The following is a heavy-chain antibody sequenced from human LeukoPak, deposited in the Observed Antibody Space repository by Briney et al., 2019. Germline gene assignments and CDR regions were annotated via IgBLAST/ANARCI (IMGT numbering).Heavy chain of an antibody. J-gene: IGHJ5*02. CDR2: ISYDGSNK. CDR1: GFTFSSYG. V-gene: IGHV3-30*18. CDR3: AKPMADFWSGYSRVGFDH. Sequence: GGSLRLSCAASGFTFSSYGMHWVRQAPGKGLEWVAVISYDGSNKYYADSVKGRFTISRDNSKNTLYLQMNSLRAEDTAVYYCAKPMADFWSGYSRVGFDHWGQGTLVTVSS. D-gene: IGHD3-3*01.